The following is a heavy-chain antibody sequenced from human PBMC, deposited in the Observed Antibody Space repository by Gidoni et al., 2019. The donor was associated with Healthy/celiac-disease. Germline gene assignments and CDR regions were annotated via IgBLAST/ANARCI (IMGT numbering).Heavy chain of an antibody. Sequence: QVQLVESGGGVVQPGRSLRLSCAASGFTSSTYGMHWVRQAPGKGLEWVAVIWYDGSNKYYADSVKGRFTISRDNSKNTLYLQMNSLRAEDTAVYYCARGYYGPNPDYYYYMDVWGKGTTVTVSS. V-gene: IGHV3-33*01. CDR1: GFTSSTYG. J-gene: IGHJ6*03. CDR3: ARGYYGPNPDYYYYMDV. D-gene: IGHD1-26*01. CDR2: IWYDGSNK.